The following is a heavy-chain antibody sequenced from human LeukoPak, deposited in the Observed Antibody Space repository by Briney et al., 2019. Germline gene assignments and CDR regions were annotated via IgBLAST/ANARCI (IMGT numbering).Heavy chain of an antibody. CDR1: GFTFSGYS. V-gene: IGHV3-21*01. CDR3: AKEREFCSRTCYYYYYMDV. D-gene: IGHD2-2*01. CDR2: ISSSSTYI. Sequence: GGSLRLSCAASGFTFSGYSMNWVRQAPGKGLEWVSSISSSSTYIYYADSVKGLFTISRDNAKNSLYLQMNSLRAEDTAVYYCAKEREFCSRTCYYYYYMDVWGKGTTISVSS. J-gene: IGHJ6*03.